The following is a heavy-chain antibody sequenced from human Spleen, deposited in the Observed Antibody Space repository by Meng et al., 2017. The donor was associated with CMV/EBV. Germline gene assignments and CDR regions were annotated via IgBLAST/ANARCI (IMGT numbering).Heavy chain of an antibody. Sequence: GGSLRLSCTASGFSFRNAWMSWVRQAPGKGLEWVGRVQRESDGGTTDYAAAVEGRFSISRDDSKNSLYLQMNSLRAEDTAVYNCARASGRFLKDGMDVWGQGTTVTVSS. J-gene: IGHJ6*02. CDR3: ARASGRFLKDGMDV. V-gene: IGHV3-15*01. D-gene: IGHD3-3*01. CDR2: VQRESDGGTT. CDR1: GFSFRNAW.